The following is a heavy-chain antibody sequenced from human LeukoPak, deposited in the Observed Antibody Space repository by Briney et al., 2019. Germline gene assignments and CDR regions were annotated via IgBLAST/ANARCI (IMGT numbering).Heavy chain of an antibody. V-gene: IGHV1-69*13. CDR3: SLTTVTKTDY. Sequence: ASVKVSCKASGYTFTSYAISWVRQAPGQGLEWMGGIIPIFGTANYAQKFQGRVTITADESTSTAYMELSSLRSEDTAVYYCSLTTVTKTDYWGQGTLVTVSS. CDR2: IIPIFGTA. CDR1: GYTFTSYA. D-gene: IGHD4-17*01. J-gene: IGHJ4*02.